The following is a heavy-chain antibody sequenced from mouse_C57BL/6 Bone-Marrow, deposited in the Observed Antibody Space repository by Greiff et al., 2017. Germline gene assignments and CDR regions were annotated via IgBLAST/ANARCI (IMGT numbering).Heavy chain of an antibody. D-gene: IGHD1-1*01. Sequence: EVQLQQSGAELVRPGASVKLSCTASGFNIKDDYMHWVKQRPEQGLEWIGWIDPENGDTEYASKFQGKATITADTSSNTAYLQLSSLTSEDTAVYYCTTPYYGSSSYYAMDYWGQGTSVTVSS. CDR2: IDPENGDT. J-gene: IGHJ4*01. CDR3: TTPYYGSSSYYAMDY. CDR1: GFNIKDDY. V-gene: IGHV14-4*01.